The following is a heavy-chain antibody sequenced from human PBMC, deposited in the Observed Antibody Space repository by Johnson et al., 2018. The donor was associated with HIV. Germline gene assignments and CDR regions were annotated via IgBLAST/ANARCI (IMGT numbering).Heavy chain of an antibody. CDR3: AREEGNDILTRGDAFDI. D-gene: IGHD3-9*01. CDR2: ITYDGSNK. J-gene: IGHJ3*02. Sequence: QVQLVESGGGVVQPGRSLRLSCAASGFTFSSYAMHWVRQAPGKGLEWVAVITYDGSNKYFAASVKGRFTISRDNAKNSLYLQMNSLRAEDTAVYYCAREEGNDILTRGDAFDIWGQGTMVTVSS. CDR1: GFTFSSYA. V-gene: IGHV3-30*04.